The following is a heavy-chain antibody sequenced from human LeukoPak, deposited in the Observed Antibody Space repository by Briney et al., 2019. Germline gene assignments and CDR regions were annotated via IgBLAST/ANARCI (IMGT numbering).Heavy chain of an antibody. V-gene: IGHV3-21*01. CDR1: GFAFSSYS. CDR3: ASRLWELPTYAFDI. Sequence: GGSLRLSCAASGFAFSSYSMNWVRQAPGKGLGWVSSISSSSSYIYYADSVKGRFTISRDNAKNSLYLQMNSLRAEDTAVYYCASRLWELPTYAFDIWGQGTMVTVSS. J-gene: IGHJ3*02. D-gene: IGHD1-26*01. CDR2: ISSSSSYI.